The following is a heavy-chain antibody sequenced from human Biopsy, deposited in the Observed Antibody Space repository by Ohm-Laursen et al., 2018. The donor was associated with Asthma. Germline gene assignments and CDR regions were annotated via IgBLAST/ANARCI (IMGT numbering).Heavy chain of an antibody. J-gene: IGHJ4*02. V-gene: IGHV1-2*06. D-gene: IGHD6-19*01. CDR1: GYTFTGYY. CDR3: AIVGYSSGWDFFDY. Sequence: GASVKVSCKASGYTFTGYYMHWVRQAPGQGLEWMGRINPNSGGTNYAQKFQGRVTMTRDTSISTAYMEVSRLRSDDTAVYYCAIVGYSSGWDFFDYWGQGTLVTVSS. CDR2: INPNSGGT.